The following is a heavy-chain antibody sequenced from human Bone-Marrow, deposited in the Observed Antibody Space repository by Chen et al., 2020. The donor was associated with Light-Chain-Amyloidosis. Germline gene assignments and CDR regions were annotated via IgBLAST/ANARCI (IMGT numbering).Heavy chain of an antibody. CDR1: GYTFPNYW. D-gene: IGHD5-12*01. CDR3: ARRRDGYNFDY. V-gene: IGHV5-51*01. J-gene: IGHJ4*02. Sequence: EVQLEQSGPEVNKPGESLKISCKGSGYTFPNYWIGWVRQMPGKGLDWMGVIYPYDSDARYSPSFEGQVTISADKSITTAYLQWRSLKASDTAMYYCARRRDGYNFDYWGQGTLVTVSS. CDR2: IYPYDSDA.